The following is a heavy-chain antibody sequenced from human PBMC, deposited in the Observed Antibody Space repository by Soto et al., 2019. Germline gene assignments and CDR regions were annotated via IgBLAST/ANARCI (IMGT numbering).Heavy chain of an antibody. V-gene: IGHV4-4*07. Sequence: XETLSLTCTVSGVSIRSFDWSWIRQPAGKGLEWIGRIYTSGSTNYNPSLESRVTMSVDMSKNQISLKLSSVTAADTAIYYCAKAGETFAEYFTHHWFDSWGLGTLVTVSS. D-gene: IGHD3-16*01. CDR1: GVSIRSFD. J-gene: IGHJ5*01. CDR2: IYTSGST. CDR3: AKAGETFAEYFTHHWFDS.